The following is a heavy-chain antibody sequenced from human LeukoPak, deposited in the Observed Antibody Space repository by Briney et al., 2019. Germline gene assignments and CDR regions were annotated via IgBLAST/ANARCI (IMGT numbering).Heavy chain of an antibody. V-gene: IGHV3-33*01. Sequence: PGGSLRLSCAASGFSFSTYAIHWVRQAPGKGLEWVAVNWYDGSNKFYADSVKGRFTISRDNSENTLYLQMNSLRAEDTAVYYCARDERCSGSTCSYYFDYWGQGTLVTVSS. CDR2: NWYDGSNK. J-gene: IGHJ4*02. CDR1: GFSFSTYA. CDR3: ARDERCSGSTCSYYFDY. D-gene: IGHD2-15*01.